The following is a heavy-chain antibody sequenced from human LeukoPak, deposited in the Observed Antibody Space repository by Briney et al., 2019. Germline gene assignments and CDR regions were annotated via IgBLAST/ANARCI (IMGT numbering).Heavy chain of an antibody. CDR1: GYTFTSYD. V-gene: IGHV1-8*01. J-gene: IGHJ4*02. Sequence: ASVTVSCKASGYTFTSYDINWVRQATGQGLEWMGWMNPNSGNTGYTQRFQGRVTMTRDTSIGTAYMELSSLGSEDTAVYYCARDYSGSGSSRGYWGQGTLVTVSS. CDR2: MNPNSGNT. D-gene: IGHD3-10*01. CDR3: ARDYSGSGSSRGY.